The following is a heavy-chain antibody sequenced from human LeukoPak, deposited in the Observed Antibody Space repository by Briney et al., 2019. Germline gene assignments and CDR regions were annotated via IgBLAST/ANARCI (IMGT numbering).Heavy chain of an antibody. Sequence: PSETLSLTCAVSGYSISSGYYWGWIRQAPGKGLEWIGSIYHSGSTYYNPSLKSRVTISVDTSKNQFSLKLSSVTAADTAVYYCARHVRDYYDSSGYYVWGAFDIWGQGTMVTVSS. CDR2: IYHSGST. V-gene: IGHV4-38-2*01. CDR3: ARHVRDYYDSSGYYVWGAFDI. CDR1: GYSISSGYY. D-gene: IGHD3-22*01. J-gene: IGHJ3*02.